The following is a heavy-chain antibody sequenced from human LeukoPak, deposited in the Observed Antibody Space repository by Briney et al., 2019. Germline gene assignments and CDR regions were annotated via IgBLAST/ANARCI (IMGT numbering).Heavy chain of an antibody. D-gene: IGHD2-21*01. CDR2: IIPIFGTA. CDR1: GYTFTGYY. J-gene: IGHJ6*03. V-gene: IGHV1-69*13. CDR3: ARGDIVVVRRSGHYYYYMDV. Sequence: ASVKVSCKASGYTFTGYYMHWVRQAPGQGLEWMGGIIPIFGTANYAQKFQGRVTITADESTSTAYMELSSLRSEDTAVYYCARGDIVVVRRSGHYYYYMDVWGKGTTVTISS.